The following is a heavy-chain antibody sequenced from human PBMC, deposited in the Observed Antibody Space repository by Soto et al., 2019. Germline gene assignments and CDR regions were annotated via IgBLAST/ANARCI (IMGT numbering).Heavy chain of an antibody. CDR2: TYYRSNWRH. V-gene: IGHV6-1*01. CDR1: GDSVSSNTAA. J-gene: IGHJ4*02. Sequence: PSQTLSLTCAISGDSVSSNTAAWNWIRSSPSRGLEWLGRTYYRSNWRHDYAVSVKSRITVNPDTSKNHFSLQLNSVTPDDTAVYYCARVAYYDSNGYLDDYWGQGTLVTVSS. D-gene: IGHD3-22*01. CDR3: ARVAYYDSNGYLDDY.